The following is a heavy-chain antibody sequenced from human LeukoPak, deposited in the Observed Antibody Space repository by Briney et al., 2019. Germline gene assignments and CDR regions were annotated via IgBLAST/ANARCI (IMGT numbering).Heavy chain of an antibody. J-gene: IGHJ4*02. CDR3: ARGNYWQLGQYYFDY. Sequence: ASVKVSCKASGGTFSSYAISWVRQAPGQGLEWMGGIIPIFGTANYAQKFQGRVTITADESTSTAYMELSSLRSEDTAVYYCARGNYWQLGQYYFDYWGQGTLVTVSS. V-gene: IGHV1-69*13. D-gene: IGHD6-6*01. CDR1: GGTFSSYA. CDR2: IIPIFGTA.